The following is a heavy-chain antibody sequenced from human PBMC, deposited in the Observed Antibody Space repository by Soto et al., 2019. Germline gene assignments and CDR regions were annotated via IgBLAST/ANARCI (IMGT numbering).Heavy chain of an antibody. CDR1: GFTFSSYW. CDR2: INSDGSST. J-gene: IGHJ3*02. CDR3: ARSEYSGYEGGYAFDI. D-gene: IGHD5-12*01. Sequence: GGSLRLSCAASGFTFSSYWMHWVRQAPGKGLVWVSRINSDGSSTSYADSVKGRFTISRDNAKNTLYLQMNSLRAEDTAVYYCARSEYSGYEGGYAFDIWGQGTMVTVSS. V-gene: IGHV3-74*01.